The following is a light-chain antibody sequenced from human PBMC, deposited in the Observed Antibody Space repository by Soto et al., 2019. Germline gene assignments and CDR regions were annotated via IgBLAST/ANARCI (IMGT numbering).Light chain of an antibody. CDR3: QQLKRYPLS. CDR2: AES. J-gene: IGKJ4*01. Sequence: IQLTQSPSSLSASIGDRVTITCRASQGINSYLAWYQEKPGKAPELLIDAESPLQSGVPSRFSGSGSGTDFTLTISSLQPEDFATYYCQQLKRYPLSFGGGTKVEIK. CDR1: QGINSY. V-gene: IGKV1-9*01.